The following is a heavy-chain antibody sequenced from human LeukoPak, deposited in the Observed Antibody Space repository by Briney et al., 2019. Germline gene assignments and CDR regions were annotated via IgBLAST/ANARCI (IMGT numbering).Heavy chain of an antibody. CDR1: GGSISSSSYY. CDR3: AREGPMLRGVIGGKIDY. D-gene: IGHD3-10*01. J-gene: IGHJ4*02. CDR2: IYYSGIT. Sequence: SETLSLTCTVSGGSISSSSYYWGWIRQPPGKGLEWIGSIYYSGITYYNPSLKSRVTISVDTSKNQFSLKLSSVTAADTAVYYCAREGPMLRGVIGGKIDYWGQGTLVTVSS. V-gene: IGHV4-39*07.